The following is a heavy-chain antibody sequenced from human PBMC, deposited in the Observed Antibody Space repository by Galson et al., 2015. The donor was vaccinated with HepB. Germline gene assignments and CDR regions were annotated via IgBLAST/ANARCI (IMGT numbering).Heavy chain of an antibody. CDR2: ISSSSSYI. CDR1: GFTFSSYS. V-gene: IGHV3-21*01. Sequence: SLRLSCAASGFTFSSYSMNWVRQAPGKGLEWVSSISSSSSYIYYADSVKGRFTISRDNAKNSLYLQMNSLRAEDTAVYYCARDGCDSSGDWYFDLWGRGTLVTVSS. J-gene: IGHJ2*01. CDR3: ARDGCDSSGDWYFDL. D-gene: IGHD3-22*01.